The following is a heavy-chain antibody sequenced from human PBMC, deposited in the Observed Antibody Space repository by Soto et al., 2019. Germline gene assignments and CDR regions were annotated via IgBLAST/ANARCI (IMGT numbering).Heavy chain of an antibody. CDR2: IYPGDSDT. Sequence: GESLKISCKGSGYSFTSYWIGWVRQMPGKGLEWMGIIYPGDSDTRYSPSFQGQVTISADKSISTAYLQWSSLKASDTAMYYCARHYLEYSSSSAPGDYWGQGTLVTVSS. D-gene: IGHD6-6*01. CDR3: ARHYLEYSSSSAPGDY. CDR1: GYSFTSYW. J-gene: IGHJ4*02. V-gene: IGHV5-51*01.